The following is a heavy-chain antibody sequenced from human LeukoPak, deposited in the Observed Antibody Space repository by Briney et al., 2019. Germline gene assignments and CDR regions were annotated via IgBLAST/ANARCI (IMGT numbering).Heavy chain of an antibody. D-gene: IGHD3-22*01. CDR1: GYTFTGYY. CDR2: INPNSGGT. J-gene: IGHJ4*02. V-gene: IGHV1-2*02. Sequence: HRASVKVSCKASGYTFTGYYMHWVRQAPGQGLEWMGWINPNSGGTNYAQKFQGRVTMTRDTSISTAYMELSRLRSDDTAVYYCARGVAGSYYYYYIDYWGQGTLVTVSA. CDR3: ARGVAGSYYYYYIDY.